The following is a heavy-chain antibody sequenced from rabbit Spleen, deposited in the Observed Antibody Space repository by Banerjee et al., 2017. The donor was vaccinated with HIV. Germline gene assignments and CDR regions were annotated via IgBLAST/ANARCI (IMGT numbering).Heavy chain of an antibody. V-gene: IGHV1S45*01. D-gene: IGHD4-1*01. Sequence: QEQVVESGGGLVKPGASLTLTCTASGFSFSSNYCVCWVRQAPGKRPEWIACIYGVFGSTYYASWVKGRFTISKTSSTTVTLQMTSLTAADTATYFCARETSSGWGIVSFYFSLWGQGTLVTVS. J-gene: IGHJ4*01. CDR3: ARETSSGWGIVSFYFSL. CDR1: GFSFSSNYC. CDR2: IYGVFGST.